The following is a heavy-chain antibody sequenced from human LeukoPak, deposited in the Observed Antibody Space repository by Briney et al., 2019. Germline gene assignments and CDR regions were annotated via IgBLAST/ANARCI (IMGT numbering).Heavy chain of an antibody. Sequence: GGSLRLSCAASGFSFSSYAMHWGRQAPGTGLEYVSAISSNGGSTYYANAVKGRFTISRDNSKNTLYLQMGSLRAEDMAVYYCARGRDIVATTLGYWGQGTLVTVSS. V-gene: IGHV3-64*01. CDR2: ISSNGGST. CDR3: ARGRDIVATTLGY. CDR1: GFSFSSYA. D-gene: IGHD5-12*01. J-gene: IGHJ4*02.